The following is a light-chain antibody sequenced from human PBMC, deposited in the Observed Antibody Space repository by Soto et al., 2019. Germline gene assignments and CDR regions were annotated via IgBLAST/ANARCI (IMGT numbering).Light chain of an antibody. J-gene: IGKJ1*01. Sequence: EIVMTQSPATLSVSPGERATLSCRASQSVSSNLAWYQQKPGQAPRLLIYGASTRATGIPARFSGSGSRTEFTLTISSLQSEDFAVYYCQQYGTWWTFGQGTKVEIK. CDR2: GAS. CDR3: QQYGTWWT. V-gene: IGKV3-15*01. CDR1: QSVSSN.